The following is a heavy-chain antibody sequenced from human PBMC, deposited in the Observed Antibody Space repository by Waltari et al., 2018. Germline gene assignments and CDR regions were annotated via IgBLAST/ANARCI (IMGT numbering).Heavy chain of an antibody. Sequence: EVQLVESGGGLVQPGGSLRLSCAASGFTFSSYSMNWVRQAPGKGLEWVSYISSSSSTIYYADSVKGRFTISRDNAKNSLYLQMNSLRAEDTAVYYCARVPRWLQLDAFDIWGQGTMVTVSS. D-gene: IGHD5-12*01. V-gene: IGHV3-48*04. CDR2: ISSSSSTI. CDR3: ARVPRWLQLDAFDI. CDR1: GFTFSSYS. J-gene: IGHJ3*02.